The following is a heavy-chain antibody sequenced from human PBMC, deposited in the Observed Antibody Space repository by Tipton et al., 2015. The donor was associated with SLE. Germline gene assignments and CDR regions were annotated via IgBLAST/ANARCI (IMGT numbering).Heavy chain of an antibody. CDR1: GFSFNTYA. CDR2: ITGLGANT. Sequence: SLSLSCAAPGFSFNTYAMSWVRQASGKGLEWVSTITGLGANTYYADSVKGRFTISRDISKATIYLQKNSLTAEDTAVYYCAKKKSGRTMIVGNNSFDYWGQGTLVTVSS. V-gene: IGHV3-23*01. J-gene: IGHJ4*02. D-gene: IGHD3-22*01. CDR3: AKKKSGRTMIVGNNSFDY.